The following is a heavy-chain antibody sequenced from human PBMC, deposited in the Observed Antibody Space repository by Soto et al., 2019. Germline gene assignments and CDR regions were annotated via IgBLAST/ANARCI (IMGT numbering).Heavy chain of an antibody. CDR1: GYTFTSFW. V-gene: IGHV5-51*01. J-gene: IGHJ6*02. Sequence: GESQKSSCKGFGYTFTSFWIGWVRPKNGKGLEWMGIIFPRDSDTRYSPSFEGQVTISADKSTNTAYVQWNSLKASDTAIYYCARPDYGGKNYYYGMDVWGQGTMVTVSS. CDR2: IFPRDSDT. CDR3: ARPDYGGKNYYYGMDV. D-gene: IGHD2-15*01.